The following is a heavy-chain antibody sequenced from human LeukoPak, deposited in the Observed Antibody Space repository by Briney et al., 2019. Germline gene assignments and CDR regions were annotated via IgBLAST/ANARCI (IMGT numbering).Heavy chain of an antibody. J-gene: IGHJ4*02. Sequence: VKVSCKASGYTFTSYDINWVRQATGQGLEWMGWMNPNSGNTGYAQKFQGRVTMTRNTSISTAYMELSSLRSEDTAVYYCARGYLGTTGTLGVYWGQGTLVTVSS. D-gene: IGHD1-1*01. CDR2: MNPNSGNT. V-gene: IGHV1-8*01. CDR3: ARGYLGTTGTLGVY. CDR1: GYTFTSYD.